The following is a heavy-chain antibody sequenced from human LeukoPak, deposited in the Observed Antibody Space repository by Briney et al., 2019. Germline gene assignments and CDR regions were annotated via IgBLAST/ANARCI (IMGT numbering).Heavy chain of an antibody. CDR3: AKSYRSGSYYNFDL. Sequence: GGSLRLSCAASGFTFSSYAMSWVRQAPGKGLEWVSTISGGGGSTYYADSVKGRFTISRDNSKNTLYLQMNSLRAEDTAVYYCAKSYRSGSYYNFDLWGRGTLVTVSS. V-gene: IGHV3-23*01. CDR1: GFTFSSYA. D-gene: IGHD3-10*01. J-gene: IGHJ2*01. CDR2: ISGGGGST.